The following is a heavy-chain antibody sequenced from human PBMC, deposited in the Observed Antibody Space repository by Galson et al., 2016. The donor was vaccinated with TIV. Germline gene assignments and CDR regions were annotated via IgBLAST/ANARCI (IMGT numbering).Heavy chain of an antibody. CDR1: GGSISHCY. J-gene: IGHJ3*02. CDR2: IFYTGNT. V-gene: IGHV4-59*01. Sequence: ETLSLTCTVSGGSISHCYWTWIRQTPGKGLEWIGYIFYTGNTDYNPSLKSRVAISVDTSKNQFSLKLSSVTAADTAVYYCARVSVGAFDIWGQGTMVTVSS. CDR3: ARVSVGAFDI.